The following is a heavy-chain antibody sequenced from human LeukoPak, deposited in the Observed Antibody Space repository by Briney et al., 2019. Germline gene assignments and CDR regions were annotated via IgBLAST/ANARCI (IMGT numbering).Heavy chain of an antibody. V-gene: IGHV3-21*01. J-gene: IGHJ5*02. CDR2: ISSISSYI. CDR3: ARDAGWNWFDP. D-gene: IGHD6-19*01. CDR1: GFTFSSYS. Sequence: GGSLTLSCAASGFTFSSYSMNWVRQAPGKGLEGVSSISSISSYIYYADSVKGRFTISRDNAKNSLYLQMNSLRAEDTAVYYCARDAGWNWFDPWGQGTLVTVSS.